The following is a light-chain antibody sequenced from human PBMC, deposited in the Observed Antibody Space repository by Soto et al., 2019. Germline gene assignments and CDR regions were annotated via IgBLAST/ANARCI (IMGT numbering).Light chain of an antibody. CDR2: DDN. V-gene: IGLV1-51*01. Sequence: QSVLTQPPPVSAAPGQKVTISCSGSSSNIGGNSVSWYQQLPGTAPKLLIYDDNKRPSGIPDRVSGSKAGTSATLGITGFQTGDEADYYCGSWDSSLSAYVFGTGAKVTV. CDR3: GSWDSSLSAYV. J-gene: IGLJ1*01. CDR1: SSNIGGNS.